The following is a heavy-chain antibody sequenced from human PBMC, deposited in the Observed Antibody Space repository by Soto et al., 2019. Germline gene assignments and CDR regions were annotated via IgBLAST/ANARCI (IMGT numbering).Heavy chain of an antibody. CDR3: ARDFNDYIWGSYRRDAFDI. CDR2: ISSSSSTI. D-gene: IGHD3-16*02. CDR1: GFTFSSYS. Sequence: GALRLSCAASGFTFSSYSMNWVRQAPGKGLEWVSYISSSSSTIYYADSVKGRFTISRDNAKNSLYLQMNSLRAEDTAVYYCARDFNDYIWGSYRRDAFDIWGQGTMVTVSS. V-gene: IGHV3-48*01. J-gene: IGHJ3*02.